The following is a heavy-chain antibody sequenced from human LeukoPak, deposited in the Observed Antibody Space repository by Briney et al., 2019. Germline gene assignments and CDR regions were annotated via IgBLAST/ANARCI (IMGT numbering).Heavy chain of an antibody. CDR3: ATYEKEIAAAGGGAFDI. D-gene: IGHD6-13*01. CDR1: GGTFSSYA. Sequence: SVKVSCKASGGTFSSYAISWVRQAPGQGLEWMGRIIPIFGTANYAQKFQGRVTITTDESTSTAFMELSRLRSEDTAVYYCATYEKEIAAAGGGAFDIWGQGTMVTVSS. J-gene: IGHJ3*02. V-gene: IGHV1-69*05. CDR2: IIPIFGTA.